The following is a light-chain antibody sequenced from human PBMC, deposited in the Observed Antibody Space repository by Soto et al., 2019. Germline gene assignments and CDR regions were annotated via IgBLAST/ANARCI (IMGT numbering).Light chain of an antibody. CDR2: DVS. V-gene: IGLV2-11*01. J-gene: IGLJ1*01. Sequence: QSVLTQPRSVSGSPGQSVTISCTGTSSDVGGYNLVSWYQQHPGKAPKLMIYDVSKRPSGVPDRFSGSKSGNTASLTISGLQAEDEADYYCYSYAGNYTFYVFGTGTKLTVL. CDR1: SSDVGGYNL. CDR3: YSYAGNYTFYV.